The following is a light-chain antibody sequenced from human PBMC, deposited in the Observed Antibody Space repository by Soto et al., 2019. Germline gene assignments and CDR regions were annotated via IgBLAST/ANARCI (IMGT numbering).Light chain of an antibody. CDR1: QSIRSS. J-gene: IGKJ3*01. V-gene: IGKV1-39*01. CDR3: QQSYSTPFT. CDR2: AAS. Sequence: DIQMTQSPSSLSASVGDRVTITCRTSQSIRSSLNWYQQKPGKAPNLLIYAASRLQSGVPSRFSGSGSGTDVTLTISSLQPADFATYYCQQSYSTPFTFGPGTKVDIK.